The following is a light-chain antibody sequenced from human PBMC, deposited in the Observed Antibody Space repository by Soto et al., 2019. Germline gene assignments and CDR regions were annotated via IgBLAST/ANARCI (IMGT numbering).Light chain of an antibody. CDR2: LNSDGSH. V-gene: IGLV4-69*01. CDR1: SGHSNYA. J-gene: IGLJ2*01. CDR3: QTWGSGLVV. Sequence: QSVLTQSPSASASLGASVKLTCTLSSGHSNYAIAWHQQQSEKGPRYLMKLNSDGSHSKGDGIPDRFSGSSSGAERYLTISTLPSEDEADYYCQTWGSGLVVFRGGTKLTVL.